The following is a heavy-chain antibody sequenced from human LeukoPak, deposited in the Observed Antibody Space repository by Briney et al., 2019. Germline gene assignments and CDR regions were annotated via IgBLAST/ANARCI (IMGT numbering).Heavy chain of an antibody. V-gene: IGHV3-9*01. CDR1: GFTFDDYA. Sequence: GGSLRLSRAASGFTFDDYAMHWVRQAPGKGLEWVSGISWNSGSIGYADSVKGRFTISRDNAKNSLYLQMNSLRAEDTALYYCAKSWGDYGEYVGSAFDIWGQGTMVTVSS. CDR2: ISWNSGSI. J-gene: IGHJ3*02. CDR3: AKSWGDYGEYVGSAFDI. D-gene: IGHD4-17*01.